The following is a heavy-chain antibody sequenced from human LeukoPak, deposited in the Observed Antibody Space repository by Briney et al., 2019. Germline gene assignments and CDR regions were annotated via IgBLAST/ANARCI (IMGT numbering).Heavy chain of an antibody. CDR1: GFTFSSYA. D-gene: IGHD3-16*01. CDR2: ISYDGSNK. Sequence: GWSLRLSCAASGFTFSSYAMHWVRQAPGKGLEWVAVISYDGSNKYYADSVKGRFTISRDNSKNTLYLQMNSLRAEDTAVYYCARVTIPWAYYYYYGMDVWGQGTTVTVSS. V-gene: IGHV3-30-3*01. CDR3: ARVTIPWAYYYYYGMDV. J-gene: IGHJ6*02.